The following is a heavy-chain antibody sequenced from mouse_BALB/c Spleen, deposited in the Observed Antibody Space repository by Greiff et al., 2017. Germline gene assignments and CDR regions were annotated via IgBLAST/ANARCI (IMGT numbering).Heavy chain of an antibody. J-gene: IGHJ3*01. D-gene: IGHD2-2*01. Sequence: VQLQESGAELVRPGTSVKISCKASGYTFTNYWLGWVKQRPGHGLEWIGAIYPGGGYTNYNEKFKGKATLTADTSSSTAYMQLSSLTSEDSAVYFCARGGGYGWFAYWGQGTLVTVSA. V-gene: IGHV1-63*02. CDR3: ARGGGYGWFAY. CDR2: IYPGGGYT. CDR1: GYTFTNYW.